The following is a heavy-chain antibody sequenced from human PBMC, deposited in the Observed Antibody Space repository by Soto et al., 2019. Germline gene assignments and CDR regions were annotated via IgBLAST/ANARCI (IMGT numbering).Heavy chain of an antibody. CDR1: GFSFSDNL. CDR2: INPDNVNT. J-gene: IGHJ3*01. V-gene: IGHV1-3*01. CDR3: ARDILSVGPRANDAFEV. D-gene: IGHD2-8*02. Sequence: QVQLVQSGAEVRKPGASVNISCRASGFSFSDNLINWVRQAPGQSLEWMGWINPDNVNTRYSQTFQGRVTISRHSSASIAYVEVSDLTSEDTAAYYCARDILSVGPRANDAFEVWGQGTMVTVSS.